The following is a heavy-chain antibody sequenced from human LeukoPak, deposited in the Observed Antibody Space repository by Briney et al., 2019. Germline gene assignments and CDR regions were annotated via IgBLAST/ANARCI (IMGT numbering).Heavy chain of an antibody. J-gene: IGHJ4*02. Sequence: GGSLRLSCAASEFSFSSYSMNWVRQAPGKGLEWVSSISSSSSYIYYADSVKGRFTISRDNAKNSLYLQMNSLRAEDTAVYYCARDPGGYYDSSGVFDYWGQGTLVTVSS. CDR3: ARDPGGYYDSSGVFDY. CDR2: ISSSSSYI. V-gene: IGHV3-21*01. CDR1: EFSFSSYS. D-gene: IGHD3-22*01.